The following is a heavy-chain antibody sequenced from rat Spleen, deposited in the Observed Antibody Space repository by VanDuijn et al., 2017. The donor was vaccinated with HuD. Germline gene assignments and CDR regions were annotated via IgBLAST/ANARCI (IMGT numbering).Heavy chain of an antibody. CDR3: TTDQDYGGYFDY. D-gene: IGHD1-11*01. Sequence: EVQLVESGGGLVQPGRSMKLSCAASGFTFSNYGMAWVRQAPKKGLEWVAYISYDGGSTYYRDSVKGRFTISRDNAKSTLYLQMDSLRSEDTATYYCTTDQDYGGYFDYWGQGVMVTVSS. V-gene: IGHV5-20*01. CDR1: GFTFSNYG. CDR2: ISYDGGST. J-gene: IGHJ2*01.